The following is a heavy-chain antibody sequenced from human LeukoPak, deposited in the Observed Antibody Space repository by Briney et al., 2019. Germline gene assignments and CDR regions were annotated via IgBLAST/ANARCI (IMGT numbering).Heavy chain of an antibody. V-gene: IGHV4-59*08. J-gene: IGHJ4*02. Sequence: PSETLSLTCTVSGGSMSSYYWSWIRQPPGKGLEWIGYIYYSGSTKYNPSLKSRVTISVDTSKNQFSLKLSSVTAADTAVYYCARGTRAGYNLEPFDYWGQGTLVTVSS. CDR2: IYYSGST. CDR3: ARGTRAGYNLEPFDY. CDR1: GGSMSSYY. D-gene: IGHD5-24*01.